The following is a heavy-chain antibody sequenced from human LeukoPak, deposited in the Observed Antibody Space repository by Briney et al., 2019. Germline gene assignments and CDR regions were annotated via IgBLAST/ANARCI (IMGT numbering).Heavy chain of an antibody. Sequence: PSETLSLTCTVSGGSISSYYWSWIRQPPGKGLEWIGYIYYSGSTNYNPSLKSRVTISVDTSKNQFSLKLSSVTAADTAVYYCASEIGDSSGYYYVFDYWGQGTLVTVSS. J-gene: IGHJ4*02. D-gene: IGHD3-22*01. CDR1: GGSISSYY. CDR3: ASEIGDSSGYYYVFDY. V-gene: IGHV4-59*01. CDR2: IYYSGST.